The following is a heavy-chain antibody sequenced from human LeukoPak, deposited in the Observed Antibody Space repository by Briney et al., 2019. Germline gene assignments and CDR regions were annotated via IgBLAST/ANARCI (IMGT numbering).Heavy chain of an antibody. D-gene: IGHD3-22*01. V-gene: IGHV4-34*01. CDR2: INHSGST. J-gene: IGHJ6*02. Sequence: SETLSLTCAVYGGSFSGYYWSWIRQPPGKGLEWIGEINHSGSTNYNPSLKSRVTISVDMSKNQFSLKLSSVTAADTAVYYCALVVTEINYYGMDVWGQGTTVTVS. CDR1: GGSFSGYY. CDR3: ALVVTEINYYGMDV.